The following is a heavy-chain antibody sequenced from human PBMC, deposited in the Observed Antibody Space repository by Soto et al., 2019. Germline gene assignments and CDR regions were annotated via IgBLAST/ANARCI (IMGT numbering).Heavy chain of an antibody. V-gene: IGHV3-30-3*01. CDR1: GXTFSSYA. Sequence: GSLRLFCTASGXTFSSYAMDWVRQAQGKGLEWVAVISYDGSNKYYADSVNGRFTISRDNSQNTMYLQMNSLRLEDTSVYYCARPYSSGWYGDLDYWGQGTLGTVSS. CDR2: ISYDGSNK. D-gene: IGHD6-19*01. J-gene: IGHJ4*02. CDR3: ARPYSSGWYGDLDY.